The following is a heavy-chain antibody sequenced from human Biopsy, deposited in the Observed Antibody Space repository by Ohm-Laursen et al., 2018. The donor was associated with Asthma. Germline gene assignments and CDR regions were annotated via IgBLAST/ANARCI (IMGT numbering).Heavy chain of an antibody. D-gene: IGHD2-21*01. V-gene: IGHV4-31*03. Sequence: PSETLSLTCTVSGGSISSGGYYWSWIRQHPGKGLEWIGYIYYSGSTYYNPPLKSRVTISVDTSKNQFSLNLSSVTAADTAVYYCAGWGSFGFDYWGQGTLVTVSS. CDR3: AGWGSFGFDY. J-gene: IGHJ4*02. CDR1: GGSISSGGYY. CDR2: IYYSGST.